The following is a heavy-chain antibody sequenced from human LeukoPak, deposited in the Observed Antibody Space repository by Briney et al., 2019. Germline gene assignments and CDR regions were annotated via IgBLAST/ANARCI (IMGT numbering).Heavy chain of an antibody. CDR3: ARTVRLRPDY. J-gene: IGHJ4*02. Sequence: GGSLRLSCAASGFTFSSYEMNWVRQAPGKGLEWVSYISSSGSAIYYADSVKGRFTISRDNAKNSLYLQMNSLRAEDTAVYYCARTVRLRPDYWGQGTLVTVSS. D-gene: IGHD5-12*01. CDR2: ISSSGSAI. V-gene: IGHV3-48*03. CDR1: GFTFSSYE.